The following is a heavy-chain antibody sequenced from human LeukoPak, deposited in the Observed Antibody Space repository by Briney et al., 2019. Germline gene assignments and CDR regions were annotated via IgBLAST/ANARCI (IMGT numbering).Heavy chain of an antibody. CDR1: GGSISSYY. V-gene: IGHV4-59*12. CDR3: ARLQYCSGTSCYWLDP. D-gene: IGHD2-2*01. Sequence: SETPSLTCTVSGGSISSYYWSWIRQPPGKGLEWLGYIYYSGSTNYNPSLKSRVTISVDTSKNQFSLRLSSVTAADTAVYYCARLQYCSGTSCYWLDPWGQGTLVTVSS. CDR2: IYYSGST. J-gene: IGHJ5*02.